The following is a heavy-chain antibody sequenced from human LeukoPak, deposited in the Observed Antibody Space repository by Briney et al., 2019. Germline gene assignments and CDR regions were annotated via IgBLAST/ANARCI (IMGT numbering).Heavy chain of an antibody. CDR1: GGTFSSYA. CDR3: AREGYCSSTSCYPDYFDY. D-gene: IGHD2-2*01. Sequence: ASVKVSCKASGGTFSSYAISWVRQAPGQGLEWMGGIIPIFGTANYAQKFQGRVTITADESTSTAYMELSSLRSEDTAVYYCAREGYCSSTSCYPDYFDYWGQGTLVTVSS. CDR2: IIPIFGTA. V-gene: IGHV1-69*13. J-gene: IGHJ4*02.